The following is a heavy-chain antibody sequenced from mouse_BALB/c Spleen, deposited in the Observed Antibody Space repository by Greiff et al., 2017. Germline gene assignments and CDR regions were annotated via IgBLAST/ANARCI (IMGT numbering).Heavy chain of an antibody. Sequence: VQLKESGAELARPGASVKMSCKASGYTFTSYVMHWVKQKPGQGLEWIGYINPYNDGTKYNEKFKGKATLTSDKSSSTAYMELSSLTSEDSAVYYCARSYYGSSAWFAYWGQGTLVTVSA. V-gene: IGHV1-14*01. CDR1: GYTFTSYV. J-gene: IGHJ3*01. CDR2: INPYNDGT. CDR3: ARSYYGSSAWFAY. D-gene: IGHD1-1*01.